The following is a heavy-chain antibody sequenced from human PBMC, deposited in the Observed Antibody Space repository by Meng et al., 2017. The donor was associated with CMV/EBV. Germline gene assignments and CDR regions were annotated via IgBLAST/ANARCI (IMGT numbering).Heavy chain of an antibody. D-gene: IGHD3-22*01. CDR2: ISSAGNTI. Sequence: GEALKISCAASGFTFSTYAMNWVRQAPGKGLEWVSYISSAGNTIYYADSVQGRFTITRDNAKNSLFLQRNSLRAEDTAVYYCARGYYYDSSGYSNWFDPWGQGTLVTVSS. V-gene: IGHV3-48*03. CDR3: ARGYYYDSSGYSNWFDP. J-gene: IGHJ5*02. CDR1: GFTFSTYA.